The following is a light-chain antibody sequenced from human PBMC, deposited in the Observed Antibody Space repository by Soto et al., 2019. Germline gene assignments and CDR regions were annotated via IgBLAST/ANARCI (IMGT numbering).Light chain of an antibody. CDR3: SSYAGSNTWV. CDR1: SSDVGAYDY. Sequence: QSALTQPASVSGSPGQSITISCTGTSSDVGAYDYVSWYQQHPGKAPKYLIYEVSNRPSGVSDRFSGSKSGTTASLTISGLQAEDEADYYCSSYAGSNTWVFGGGTKLTVL. J-gene: IGLJ3*02. CDR2: EVS. V-gene: IGLV2-14*01.